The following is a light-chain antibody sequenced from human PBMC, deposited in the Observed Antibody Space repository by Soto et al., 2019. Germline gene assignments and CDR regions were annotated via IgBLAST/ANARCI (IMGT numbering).Light chain of an antibody. V-gene: IGKV3-15*01. CDR1: QSVSSD. Sequence: EIVMTQSPATLSVSPGERATLSCRASQSVSSDLAWYQQKPGQAPRLLIYGASTRATGIPARFSASESGTEFTLTISSLQSEDFAVYYCQHYNNWPPWTVGQGTKVEIK. CDR3: QHYNNWPPWT. CDR2: GAS. J-gene: IGKJ1*01.